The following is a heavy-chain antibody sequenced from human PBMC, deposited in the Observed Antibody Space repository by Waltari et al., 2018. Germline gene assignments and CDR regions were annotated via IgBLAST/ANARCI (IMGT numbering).Heavy chain of an antibody. D-gene: IGHD6-13*01. CDR3: ATERQQLAFKCYGMDV. CDR2: VDPEDCET. J-gene: IGHJ6*02. V-gene: IGHV1-24*01. Sequence: QVQLVQSGAEVKKPGASVKVSCKVSGYTLTELSMHWVRQAPGKGLEWMGGVDPEDCETIYAPKCQGIVTMTEDTSTDTAYMELSSLRSEDTAVYYCATERQQLAFKCYGMDVWGQGTTVTVSS. CDR1: GYTLTELS.